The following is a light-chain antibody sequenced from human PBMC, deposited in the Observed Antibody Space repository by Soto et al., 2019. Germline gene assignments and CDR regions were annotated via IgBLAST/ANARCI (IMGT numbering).Light chain of an antibody. CDR3: QQYNNWPPLT. CDR1: QSVSSN. CDR2: GAS. J-gene: IGKJ1*01. Sequence: EIVMTQSPATLSVSPGERATLSCRASQSVSSNLAWYQQKPGQAPRLLIYGASTRATGIPARFSGSGSGTEFTLTISSPQSEDFAVYYCQQYNNWPPLTFGQGTKV. V-gene: IGKV3-15*01.